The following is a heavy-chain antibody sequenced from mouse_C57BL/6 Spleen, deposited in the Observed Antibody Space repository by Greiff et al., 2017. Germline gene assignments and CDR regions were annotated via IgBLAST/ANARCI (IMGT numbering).Heavy chain of an antibody. CDR1: GYTFTSYW. Sequence: QVQLQQSGAELVMPGASVKLSCKASGYTFTSYWMHWVKQRPGQGLEWIGEIDPSDSYTNYNQKFKGKSTLTVDKSSSTAYMQLSSLTSEDSAVYYCARLSTTDYFDYWGQGTTLTVAS. CDR2: IDPSDSYT. V-gene: IGHV1-69*01. D-gene: IGHD1-1*01. CDR3: ARLSTTDYFDY. J-gene: IGHJ2*01.